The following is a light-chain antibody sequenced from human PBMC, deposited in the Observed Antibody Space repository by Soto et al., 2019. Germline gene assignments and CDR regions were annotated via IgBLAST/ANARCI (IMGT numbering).Light chain of an antibody. CDR1: QSVSSY. CDR3: QQRSNWPIN. J-gene: IGKJ5*01. CDR2: DAS. Sequence: IVMTHSPATLSVSPWDRATLSCRASQSVSSYLAWYQQKPGQAPRLLIYDASNRATGIPARFSGSGSGTDFTLTISSLEPEDFAVYYCQQRSNWPINFGQGTRLEIK. V-gene: IGKV3-11*01.